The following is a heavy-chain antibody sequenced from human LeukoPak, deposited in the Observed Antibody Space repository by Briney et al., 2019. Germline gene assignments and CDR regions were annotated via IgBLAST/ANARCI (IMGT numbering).Heavy chain of an antibody. Sequence: SETLSLTCTVSGGSISSYYWSWIRQPPGKGLDWIGYIYYSGSTNYNPSLKSRVTISVDTSKNQFSLKLSSVTAADTAVYYCARELGHCSSTSCLGNWFDPWGPGTLVTVSS. J-gene: IGHJ5*02. CDR1: GGSISSYY. V-gene: IGHV4-59*01. CDR3: ARELGHCSSTSCLGNWFDP. CDR2: IYYSGST. D-gene: IGHD2-2*01.